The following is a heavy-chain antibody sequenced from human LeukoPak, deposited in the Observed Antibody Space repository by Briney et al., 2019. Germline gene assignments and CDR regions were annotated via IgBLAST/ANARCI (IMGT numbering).Heavy chain of an antibody. V-gene: IGHV4-34*01. CDR1: GGSFSGYY. CDR2: INHSGST. J-gene: IGHJ4*02. Sequence: KPSETLSLTCAVYGGSFSGYYWSWIRQPPGKGLEWIGEINHSGSTNYNPSLKSRVTISVDTSKNQFSLKLSSVTAADTAVYYCARGPRGYDNYGGKGPLVTVPS. D-gene: IGHD5-12*01. CDR3: ARGPRGYDNY.